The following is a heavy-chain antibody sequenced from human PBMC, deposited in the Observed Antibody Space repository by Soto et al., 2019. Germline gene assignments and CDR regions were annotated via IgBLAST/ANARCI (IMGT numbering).Heavy chain of an antibody. CDR2: VYHTGRT. V-gene: IGHV4-61*01. CDR3: ARDFAYFDS. J-gene: IGHJ4*02. CDR1: GGSFKSGSYS. Sequence: QVQLQESGPGLVKPSETLSLTCTVSGGSFKSGSYSWSWIRQPPGKGLEWTGYVYHTGRTSYTPSLKSRVSISMDTSKNQFSLNLDSVTAADTAVYFCARDFAYFDSWGQGTLVTVSS. D-gene: IGHD3-3*01.